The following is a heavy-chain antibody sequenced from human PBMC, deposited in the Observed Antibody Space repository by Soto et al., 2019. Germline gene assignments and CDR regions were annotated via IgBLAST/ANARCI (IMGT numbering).Heavy chain of an antibody. Sequence: ESVGGLVQPGGSLRLSCEGSGFTVSSHAMTWIRQAPGKGPEWVSTVTADGGTYYADSVKGRFAMSRDTSENTLYLQMNSLGAEDTAAYYCAPHVSCSGGSCQYDAFAIRGQGTMVTVSS. J-gene: IGHJ3*02. CDR1: GFTVSSHA. CDR3: APHVSCSGGSCQYDAFAI. V-gene: IGHV3-23*01. CDR2: VTADGGT. D-gene: IGHD2-15*01.